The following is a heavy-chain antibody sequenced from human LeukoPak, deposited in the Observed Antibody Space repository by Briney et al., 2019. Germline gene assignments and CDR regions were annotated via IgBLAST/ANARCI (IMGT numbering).Heavy chain of an antibody. Sequence: GESPKISCKASGYSFTSYWIGWVRQMPGNGLEWMGIIYPGDSDTRYSPSFQGQVTISADKSISTAYLQWSSLKASDTAMYYCAKSGVDGPYYFDYWGQGTLVTVSS. CDR3: AKSGVDGPYYFDY. CDR2: IYPGDSDT. J-gene: IGHJ4*02. D-gene: IGHD1-26*01. CDR1: GYSFTSYW. V-gene: IGHV5-51*01.